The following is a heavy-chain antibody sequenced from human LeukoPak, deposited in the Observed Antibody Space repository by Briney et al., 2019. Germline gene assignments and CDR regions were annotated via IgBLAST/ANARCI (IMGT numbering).Heavy chain of an antibody. V-gene: IGHV4-39*07. Sequence: PSETLSLTCTVSGGSISSSSYYWGWVRQPPGKGLEWIGSIYYSASTYYNPSLKSRVTISVDTSKNQFSLKLSSVTAADTAVYYCARPKGGYYYDSSGYFGYWGQGTLVTVSS. CDR1: GGSISSSSYY. CDR3: ARPKGGYYYDSSGYFGY. D-gene: IGHD3-22*01. J-gene: IGHJ4*02. CDR2: IYYSAST.